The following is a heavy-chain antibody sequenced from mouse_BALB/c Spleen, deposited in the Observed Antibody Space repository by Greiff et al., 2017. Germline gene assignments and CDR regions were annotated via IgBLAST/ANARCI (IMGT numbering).Heavy chain of an antibody. D-gene: IGHD2-1*01. V-gene: IGHV1-18*01. J-gene: IGHJ4*01. CDR1: GYTFTDYN. Sequence: EVQRVESGPELVKPGASVKIPCKASGYTFTDYNMDWVKQSHGKSLEWIGDINPNNGGTIYNQKFKGKATLTVDKSSSTAYMELRSLTSEDTAVYYCARLGGNYGDYAMDYWGQGTSVTVSS. CDR2: INPNNGGT. CDR3: ARLGGNYGDYAMDY.